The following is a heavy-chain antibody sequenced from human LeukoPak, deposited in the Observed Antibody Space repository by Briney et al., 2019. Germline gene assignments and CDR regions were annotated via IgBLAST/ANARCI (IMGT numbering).Heavy chain of an antibody. V-gene: IGHV1-24*01. CDR2: FDPEDGET. J-gene: IGHJ3*02. Sequence: ASVKVSCKVSGYTLTELSMHWVRQAPGKGLEWMGGFDPEDGETIYAQKFQGRVTMTEDTSTGTAYMELSSLRSEDTAVYYCATSIVGPTTDAFDIWGQGTIVTVSS. CDR1: GYTLTELS. D-gene: IGHD1-26*01. CDR3: ATSIVGPTTDAFDI.